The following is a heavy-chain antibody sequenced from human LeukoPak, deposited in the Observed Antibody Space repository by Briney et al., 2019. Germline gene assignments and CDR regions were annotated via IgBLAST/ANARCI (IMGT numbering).Heavy chain of an antibody. CDR1: GGSISSSNW. Sequence: SETLSLTCAVSGGSISSSNWWSWVRQPPGKGLEWIGEIYHSGSTNYNPSLKSRVTISVDKSKNQFSLKLSSVTAADTAVYYCAREGGPYRPLDYSGQGTLVTVAS. J-gene: IGHJ4*02. CDR2: IYHSGST. CDR3: AREGGPYRPLDY. V-gene: IGHV4-4*02.